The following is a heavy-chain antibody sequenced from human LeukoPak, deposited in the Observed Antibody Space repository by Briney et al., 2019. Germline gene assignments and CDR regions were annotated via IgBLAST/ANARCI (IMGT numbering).Heavy chain of an antibody. D-gene: IGHD3-22*01. CDR1: GGSFSGYY. Sequence: SETLSLTCAVYGGSFSGYYWSWIRQPPGKGLEWIGEINHTGSTNYNPSLKSRVTISVDTSKNQFSLKLSSVTAADTAVYYCARGYDGSGYYYRNWYFDLWGRGTLVTVSS. J-gene: IGHJ2*01. CDR3: ARGYDGSGYYYRNWYFDL. V-gene: IGHV4-34*01. CDR2: INHTGST.